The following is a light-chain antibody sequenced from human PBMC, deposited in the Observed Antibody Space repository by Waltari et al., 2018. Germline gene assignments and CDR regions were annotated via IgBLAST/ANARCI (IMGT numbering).Light chain of an antibody. V-gene: IGLV1-47*01. J-gene: IGLJ3*02. CDR3: AAWDDSLRGFIM. Sequence: QSVLTQPPSASGTPGQRVTISCSGSTTNIGSNSIHWYQQLPGAAPTLLIYRNDQWPSGVPDRFSGSKTGTSASLAISGLRSEDEADYYCAAWDDSLRGFIMFGGGTKLTVL. CDR1: TTNIGSNS. CDR2: RND.